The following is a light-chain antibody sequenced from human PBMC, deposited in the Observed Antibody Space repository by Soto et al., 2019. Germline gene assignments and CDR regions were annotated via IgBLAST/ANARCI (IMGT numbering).Light chain of an antibody. J-gene: IGLJ1*01. CDR3: GADNGSGSNYV. Sequence: QPVLTQPPSASASLGASVTLTCTLSSGYSNYKVDWYQQRQGKGPRFVMRVGTGGIVGSKGDGIPDRFSVLGSGLNRYLTIKNIQEEDESDYHCGADNGSGSNYVFGTGTKVTVL. CDR1: SGYSNYK. V-gene: IGLV9-49*01. CDR2: VGTGGIVG.